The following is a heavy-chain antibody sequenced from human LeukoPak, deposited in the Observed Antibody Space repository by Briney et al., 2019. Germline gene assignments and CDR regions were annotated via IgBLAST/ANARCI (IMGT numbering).Heavy chain of an antibody. CDR2: ISGNGGST. J-gene: IGHJ4*02. D-gene: IGHD3-10*01. Sequence: PGGSLRLSCAASGFTFSSYAMSWVRQAPGKGLEWVSAISGNGGSTYYADSVKGRFTISRDNSKNTLYLQMNSLRAEDTAVYYCAKVYGSGSYLSPFDYWGQGTLVTVSS. CDR3: AKVYGSGSYLSPFDY. V-gene: IGHV3-23*01. CDR1: GFTFSSYA.